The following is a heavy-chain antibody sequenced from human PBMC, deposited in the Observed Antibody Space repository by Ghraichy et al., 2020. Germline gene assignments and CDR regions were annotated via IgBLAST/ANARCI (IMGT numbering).Heavy chain of an antibody. CDR3: AKMNSDMYYPMDV. Sequence: SETLSLTCSVSGGSISSYYWNWIRQSPGKGLEWIGYIYYTGITNSNPSLKSRVTISVDMSKNQFSLKLTSVTAADTAVYYCAKMNSDMYYPMDVWGQGTTVTVSS. CDR2: IYYTGIT. CDR1: GGSISSYY. J-gene: IGHJ6*02. D-gene: IGHD2/OR15-2a*01. V-gene: IGHV4-59*01.